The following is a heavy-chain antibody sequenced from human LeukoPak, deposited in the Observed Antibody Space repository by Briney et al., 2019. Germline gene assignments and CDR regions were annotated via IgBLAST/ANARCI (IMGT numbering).Heavy chain of an antibody. CDR2: ISYDGSNK. V-gene: IGHV3-30*04. J-gene: IGHJ4*02. CDR1: RFTFSSYA. D-gene: IGHD3-10*01. Sequence: GGSLRLSCAASRFTFSSYAMHWVRQAPGKGLEWVAVISYDGSNKYYADSVKGRFTISRDNSKNTLYLQMNSLRAEDTAVYYCAKDLPLLFWGQGTLVTVSS. CDR3: AKDLPLLF.